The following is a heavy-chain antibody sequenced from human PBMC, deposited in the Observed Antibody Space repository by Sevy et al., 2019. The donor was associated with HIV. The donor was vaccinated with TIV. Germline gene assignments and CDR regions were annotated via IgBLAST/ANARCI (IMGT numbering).Heavy chain of an antibody. D-gene: IGHD3-3*01. CDR2: IYHSWST. V-gene: IGHV4-30-2*01. J-gene: IGHJ6*04. CDR1: GGSISSGGYS. Sequence: SETLSLTCADSGGSISSGGYSWSWIRQPPGKGLEWIGYIYHSWSTYYNPSLKSRVTISVDRSKNQFSLKLSSVTAADTAVYYCASGITIFGVVIPDVWGKGTTVTVSS. CDR3: ASGITIFGVVIPDV.